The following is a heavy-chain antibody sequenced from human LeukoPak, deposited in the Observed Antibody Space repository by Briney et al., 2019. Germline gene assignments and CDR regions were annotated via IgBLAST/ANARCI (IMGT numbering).Heavy chain of an antibody. CDR2: INHSGST. J-gene: IGHJ4*02. Sequence: SETLSLTCAVYGGSFSGYYWSWIRQPPGKGLEWIGEINHSGSTNYNPSLKSRVTIAVDTSKNQFSLKLSSVTAADTAVYYFARGPSIAAGVRDGKEGFDYWGQGTLVTVSS. V-gene: IGHV4-34*01. CDR1: GGSFSGYY. CDR3: ARGPSIAAGVRDGKEGFDY. D-gene: IGHD6-13*01.